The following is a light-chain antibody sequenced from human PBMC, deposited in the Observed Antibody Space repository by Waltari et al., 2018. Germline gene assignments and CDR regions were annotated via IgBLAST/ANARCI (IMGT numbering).Light chain of an antibody. Sequence: EIVMTQSPATLSVSRGGRATLSCRASLSIDDSLAWYQQKPGHPPRLLIHGASTRDTGIPVRFSGSGSGTDFTLTITGLQSEDFAVYFCQQYNQWPLTFGRGTKVEIK. CDR1: LSIDDS. V-gene: IGKV3-15*01. J-gene: IGKJ4*01. CDR2: GAS. CDR3: QQYNQWPLT.